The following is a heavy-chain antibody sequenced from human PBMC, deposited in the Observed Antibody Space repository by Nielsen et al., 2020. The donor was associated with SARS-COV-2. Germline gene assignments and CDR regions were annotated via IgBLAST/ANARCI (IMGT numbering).Heavy chain of an antibody. V-gene: IGHV3-23*01. D-gene: IGHD2-2*01. Sequence: GESLKISCAASGFTFSIYAMIWVRQAPGKGLEWVSGISGSGGSTYYADSVKGRFTISRDNSKNTLYLQMNSLRAEDAAIYYCARGAIVVVPDMYVWGPGTTVTVSS. CDR3: ARGAIVVVPDMYV. CDR1: GFTFSIYA. J-gene: IGHJ6*02. CDR2: ISGSGGST.